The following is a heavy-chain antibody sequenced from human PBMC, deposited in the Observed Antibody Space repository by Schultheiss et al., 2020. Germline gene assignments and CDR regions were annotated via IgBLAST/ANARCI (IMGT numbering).Heavy chain of an antibody. Sequence: GGSLRLSCAASGFTFSSYAMSWVRQAPGKGLEWVSYISSSGSTIYYADSVKGRFTISRDNSKNTVFLQMNSLRVEDTAVYYCARMSFNWNDDYHYGMDVWGRGTTVTVSS. D-gene: IGHD1-20*01. CDR1: GFTFSSYA. CDR3: ARMSFNWNDDYHYGMDV. J-gene: IGHJ6*02. CDR2: ISSSGSTI. V-gene: IGHV3-48*01.